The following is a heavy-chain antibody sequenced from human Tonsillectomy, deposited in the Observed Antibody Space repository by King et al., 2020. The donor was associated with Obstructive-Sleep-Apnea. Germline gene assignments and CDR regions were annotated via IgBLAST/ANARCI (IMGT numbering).Heavy chain of an antibody. J-gene: IGHJ4*02. D-gene: IGHD2-2*01. CDR3: ARQRGVPVNFDY. CDR1: GFTFSSYG. V-gene: IGHV3-33*01. Sequence: VQLVESGGGVVQPGRSLRLSCAASGFTFSSYGMHWVRQAPGKGLEWVAVIWYDGSNKYNTDSVKGRFTISRDNSKNTLYLQMNSLRAEDTAVYYWARQRGVPVNFDYWGQGTLVTVSS. CDR2: IWYDGSNK.